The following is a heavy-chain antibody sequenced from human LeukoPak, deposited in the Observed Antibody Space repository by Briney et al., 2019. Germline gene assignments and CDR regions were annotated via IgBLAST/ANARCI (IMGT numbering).Heavy chain of an antibody. CDR3: ARLAAIRGVVFIDY. D-gene: IGHD3-10*01. CDR2: VFYSGTT. J-gene: IGHJ4*02. Sequence: PSETLSLTCSVSGGSINSDSYYWGWIRRPPGKGLELIGTVFYSGTTYYNPSLRSRLTIPVDTSKNRFSLRLTSVTAADTTVYYCARLAAIRGVVFIDYWGQGALVTVSS. CDR1: GGSINSDSYY. V-gene: IGHV4-39*01.